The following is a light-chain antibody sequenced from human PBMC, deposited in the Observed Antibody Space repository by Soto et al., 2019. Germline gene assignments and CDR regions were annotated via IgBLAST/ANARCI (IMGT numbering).Light chain of an antibody. Sequence: QSVLTQPASVSGSPGQSITIFCPGTSSDIGGYNYVSWYQQHPGKAPKLMIYDVSNRPSGVSNRFSGSKSGNTASLTISGLQAEDEADYYCSSYTSSSTPYVFGTGTKVTVL. V-gene: IGLV2-14*01. CDR1: SSDIGGYNY. CDR2: DVS. CDR3: SSYTSSSTPYV. J-gene: IGLJ1*01.